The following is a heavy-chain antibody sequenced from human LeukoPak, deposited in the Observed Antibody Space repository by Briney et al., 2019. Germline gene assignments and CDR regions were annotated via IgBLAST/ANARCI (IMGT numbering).Heavy chain of an antibody. CDR2: ISSSSSSI. V-gene: IGHV3-21*01. D-gene: IGHD2-2*01. Sequence: GGALRLSCAASGFTFSGYSMNWVRQARGKGLEWVSFISSSSSSIYYADSAKGRFTISRDNAKNSLYLQENSLRAEDTAVYYCARDEVTCSSTNCYFVYWGQGTLVTVSS. CDR1: GFTFSGYS. J-gene: IGHJ4*02. CDR3: ARDEVTCSSTNCYFVY.